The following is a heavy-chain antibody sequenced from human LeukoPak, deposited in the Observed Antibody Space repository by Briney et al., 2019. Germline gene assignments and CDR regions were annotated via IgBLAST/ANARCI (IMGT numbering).Heavy chain of an antibody. Sequence: GGSLRLSCAASGFTFSSYAMSWVRQAPGKGLEWVSGISGTGGSTYYADSVKGRFTISRDNAKNSLYLQMNSLRDEDTAVYYCAREGPLEYYDFWSGYADYYYYGMDVWGQGTTVTVSS. CDR3: AREGPLEYYDFWSGYADYYYYGMDV. V-gene: IGHV3-23*01. CDR1: GFTFSSYA. CDR2: ISGTGGST. J-gene: IGHJ6*02. D-gene: IGHD3-3*01.